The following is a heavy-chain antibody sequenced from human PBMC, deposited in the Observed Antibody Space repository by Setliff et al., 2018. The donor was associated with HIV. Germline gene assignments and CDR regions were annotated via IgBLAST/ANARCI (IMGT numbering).Heavy chain of an antibody. CDR3: TSTGWYPDYYYMDV. V-gene: IGHV3-73*01. CDR2: IRSKADKYAT. CDR1: GFTFSGAE. Sequence: PGESLKISCAASGFTFSGAEIHWVRQVSGKGLKWVGRIRSKADKYATDYGASAKGRFIISRDDSKNTAYLQMNSLKTEDTAVYYCTSTGWYPDYYYMDVWGKGTTVTVSS. D-gene: IGHD6-19*01. J-gene: IGHJ6*03.